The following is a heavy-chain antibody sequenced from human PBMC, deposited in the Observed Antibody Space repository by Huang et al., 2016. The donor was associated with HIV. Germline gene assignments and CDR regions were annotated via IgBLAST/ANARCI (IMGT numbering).Heavy chain of an antibody. CDR1: GFNFLTYA. CDR2: RNCDGLT. D-gene: IGHD6-19*01. CDR3: ARDKEAGTPFFDP. J-gene: IGHJ5*02. Sequence: QVQLVQSGAEVEKPGASVNLSCKVSGFNFLTYALPWVRQDTGQRLEWMGWRNCDGLTKDSQKFQGRVTITRDRSASTVYVDFKSLTYEDTAVYYCARDKEAGTPFFDPWGQGTLVTVSS. V-gene: IGHV1-3*01.